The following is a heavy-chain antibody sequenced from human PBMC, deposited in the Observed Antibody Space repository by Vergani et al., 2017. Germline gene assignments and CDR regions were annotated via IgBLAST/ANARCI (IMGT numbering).Heavy chain of an antibody. J-gene: IGHJ3*01. Sequence: EVQLLESGGDLVQPGGSLRISCAASGFTFIMHAMSWVRQAPGKGLEWVSSISGNNDDVYYADSVKGRFTISRDNAKNSLYLDMSSLRAEDTAVYYCVRDVRVSRTWGQGTLVAVSS. V-gene: IGHV3-21*01. CDR2: ISGNNDDV. CDR3: VRDVRVSRT. CDR1: GFTFIMHA.